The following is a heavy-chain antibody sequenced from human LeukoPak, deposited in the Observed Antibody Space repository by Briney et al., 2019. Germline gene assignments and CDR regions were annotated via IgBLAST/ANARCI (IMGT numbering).Heavy chain of an antibody. J-gene: IGHJ5*02. CDR1: GYSFTSYW. V-gene: IGHV1-18*04. Sequence: GESLKISCKGSGYSFTSYWIGWVRQAPGQGLEWMGWISAYNGNTNYAQKLQGRVTMTTDTSTSTAYMELRSLRSDDTAVYYCARDLRVVTMVRGVITRWFDPWGQGTLVTVSS. CDR2: ISAYNGNT. CDR3: ARDLRVVTMVRGVITRWFDP. D-gene: IGHD3-10*01.